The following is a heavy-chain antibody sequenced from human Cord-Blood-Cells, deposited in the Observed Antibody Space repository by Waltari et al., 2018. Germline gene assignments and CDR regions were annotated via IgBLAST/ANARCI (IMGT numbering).Heavy chain of an antibody. CDR3: ARGIAVAGYNWFDP. Sequence: QVQLQESGPGLVKPSETLSLTCTVSGGSISSYYWSWIRQPAGKGLEWIGRIYTSGSTNYNPSLKGRVTMSVDTSKNQFSLKLSSVTAADTAVYYCARGIAVAGYNWFDPWGQGTLVTVSS. D-gene: IGHD6-19*01. V-gene: IGHV4-4*07. J-gene: IGHJ5*02. CDR2: IYTSGST. CDR1: GGSISSYY.